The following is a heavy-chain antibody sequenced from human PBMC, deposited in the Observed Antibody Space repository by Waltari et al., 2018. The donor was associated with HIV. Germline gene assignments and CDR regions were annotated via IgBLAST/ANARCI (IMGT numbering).Heavy chain of an antibody. Sequence: QVQLVQSGAEVKKPGASVKVSCKASGYTFTSYAMHWVRQAPGQRLEWMGWINAGNGNTKYSQKFQGRVTITRDTSASTAYMELSSLRSEDTAVYYCARDLIAAAAPNYYYGMDVWGQGTTVTVSS. V-gene: IGHV1-3*01. CDR2: INAGNGNT. J-gene: IGHJ6*02. CDR3: ARDLIAAAAPNYYYGMDV. CDR1: GYTFTSYA. D-gene: IGHD6-13*01.